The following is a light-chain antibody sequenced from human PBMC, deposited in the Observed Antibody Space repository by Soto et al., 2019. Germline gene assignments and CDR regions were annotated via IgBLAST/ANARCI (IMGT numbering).Light chain of an antibody. J-gene: IGKJ1*01. CDR1: QSISTW. V-gene: IGKV1-5*03. Sequence: DIQMTQSPSTLSASVGDRVTITCRASQSISTWLAWYQQMPGRAPKLLIYRASNLETGVPSRFSGSGSGTEFTLTISSLQPEDFATYYCQQYNTLLGTFGQETKVDIK. CDR2: RAS. CDR3: QQYNTLLGT.